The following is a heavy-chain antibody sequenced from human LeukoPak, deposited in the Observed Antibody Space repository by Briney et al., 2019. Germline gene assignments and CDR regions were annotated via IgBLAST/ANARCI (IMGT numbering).Heavy chain of an antibody. J-gene: IGHJ3*02. CDR3: AKDYYYDSRGYAFDI. CDR1: GFTFSGYA. D-gene: IGHD3-22*01. V-gene: IGHV3-23*01. Sequence: PGGSLRLSCAASGFTFSGYAMSWVRQAPGKGLEWVSAISGSGGSTYYADSVKGRFTIPRDNSKNTLYLQMNSLRAEDTAVYYCAKDYYYDSRGYAFDIWGQGTMVTVSS. CDR2: ISGSGGST.